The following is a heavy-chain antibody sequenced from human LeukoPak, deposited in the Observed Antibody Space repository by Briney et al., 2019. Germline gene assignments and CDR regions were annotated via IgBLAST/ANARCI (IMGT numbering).Heavy chain of an antibody. J-gene: IGHJ3*01. V-gene: IGHV3-74*01. D-gene: IGHD4-17*01. CDR3: ARDYGDAFDV. CDR2: INSDGSST. Sequence: GGSLRLSCAASGLTFSNYWMHWVRQAPGKGLVGVSLINSDGSSTNYADSVKGRFTIYRDNAKNTLYLQMNSLRAEDTAVYYCARDYGDAFDVWGQGTMVTVSS. CDR1: GLTFSNYW.